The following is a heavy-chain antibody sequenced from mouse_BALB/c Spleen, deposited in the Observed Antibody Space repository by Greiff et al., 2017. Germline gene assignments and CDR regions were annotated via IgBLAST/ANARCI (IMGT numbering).Heavy chain of an antibody. D-gene: IGHD2-14*01. V-gene: IGHV5-9-4*01. J-gene: IGHJ2*01. CDR1: GFTFSSYA. CDR3: ARDQGYRYDGYFDY. CDR2: ISSGGSYT. Sequence: EVKLMESGGGLVKPGGSLKLSCAASGFTFSSYAMSWVRQSPEKRLEWVAEISSGGSYTYYPDTVTGRFTISRDNAKNTLYLEMSSLRSEDTAMYYCARDQGYRYDGYFDYWGQGTTLTVSS.